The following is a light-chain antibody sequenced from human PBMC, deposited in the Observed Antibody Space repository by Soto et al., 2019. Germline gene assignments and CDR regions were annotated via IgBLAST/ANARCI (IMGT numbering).Light chain of an antibody. CDR3: QQYNSYSPLT. V-gene: IGKV1-5*01. J-gene: IGKJ4*01. CDR1: QSISSW. CDR2: DAS. Sequence: DIQMTQSPSTLSASVGDRVTITCRASQSISSWLAWYQQKPGKAPKLLIYDASSLESGVPSRFSGSGSGTEFTITISSLQPDDFATYYCQQYNSYSPLTFGGGTTVEIK.